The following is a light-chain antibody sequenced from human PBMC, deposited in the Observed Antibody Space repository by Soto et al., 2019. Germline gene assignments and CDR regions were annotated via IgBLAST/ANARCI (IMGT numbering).Light chain of an antibody. V-gene: IGLV2-14*03. CDR1: SSDVGAYNF. Sequence: QSALAQPASVSGSPGQSITISCTGTSSDVGAYNFVSWHQQHPGKAPKLMIYNVYDRPSGISYRFSGSKSGNTASLTISGLQGEDEAHYYCSAYRVSRNYVLRTGTKVTVL. CDR3: SAYRVSRNYV. CDR2: NVY. J-gene: IGLJ1*01.